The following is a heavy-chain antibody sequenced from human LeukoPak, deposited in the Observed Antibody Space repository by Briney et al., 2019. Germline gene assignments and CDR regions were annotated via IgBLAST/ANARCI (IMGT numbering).Heavy chain of an antibody. V-gene: IGHV3-23*01. D-gene: IGHD7-27*01. J-gene: IGHJ4*02. Sequence: GGSLRLSCTASGFTFSSYTMSWVRQAPGKGLKWVSTITTGGPNTYYADSVKGRFTVSRGDSKNTLYLQMNSLRAEDTAVYYCAKDGGLWVSAHWGDSWGRGTLVTVSS. CDR3: AKDGGLWVSAHWGDS. CDR2: ITTGGPNT. CDR1: GFTFSSYT.